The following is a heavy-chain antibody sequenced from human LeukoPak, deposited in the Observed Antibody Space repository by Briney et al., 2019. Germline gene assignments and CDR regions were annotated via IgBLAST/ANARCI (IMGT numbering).Heavy chain of an antibody. CDR1: GGSISSSSYY. D-gene: IGHD6-13*01. J-gene: IGHJ6*03. CDR3: AREAESSSWYPYYYYYYMDV. CDR2: IYYSGST. Sequence: SETLSLTCTVSGGSISSSSYYWGWIRQPPGKGLEWIGSIYYSGSTYYNPSLKSRVTISVDTSKNQFSLKLSSVTAADTAVYYCAREAESSSWYPYYYYYYMDVWGKGTTVTVSS. V-gene: IGHV4-39*07.